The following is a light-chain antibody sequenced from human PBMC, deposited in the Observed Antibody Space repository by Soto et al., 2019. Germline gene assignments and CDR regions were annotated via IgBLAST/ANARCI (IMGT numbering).Light chain of an antibody. V-gene: IGKV1-5*03. Sequence: DIQVTQSPSTLSASVGDRVTITCRASQTISNWLAWYQQKPGKAPKLLMYKASVLESGVPSRFSGSGSGTEFTLTISSLQPDDFATYYCQQYNSYSVAFGQGIKVDIK. CDR1: QTISNW. J-gene: IGKJ1*01. CDR3: QQYNSYSVA. CDR2: KAS.